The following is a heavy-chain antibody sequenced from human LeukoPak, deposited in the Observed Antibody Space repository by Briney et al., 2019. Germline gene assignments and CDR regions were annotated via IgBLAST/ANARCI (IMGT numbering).Heavy chain of an antibody. CDR3: AKAVMATYRTGAFDI. CDR2: INDSGGNT. J-gene: IGHJ3*02. CDR1: GFTFSSYA. D-gene: IGHD5-24*01. V-gene: IGHV3-23*01. Sequence: GGSLRLSCAASGFTFSSYAMSWVRQAPGNGLEWVSLINDSGGNTYYADSVKGRFTISRDNAKNSLYLQMNSLRAEDMALYYCAKAVMATYRTGAFDIWGQGTMVTVSS.